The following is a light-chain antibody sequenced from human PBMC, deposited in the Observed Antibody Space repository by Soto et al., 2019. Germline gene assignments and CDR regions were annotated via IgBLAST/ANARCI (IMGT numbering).Light chain of an antibody. Sequence: QSVLTQPASVSGSPGQSLTISCTGTSSDVGGYNYVSWYQQHPGKAPKLMIYEVSNRPSGVSNRFSGSKSGNTASLTISGRQAEDEADYYCSSYTSISPVVFGGGTKLTVL. V-gene: IGLV2-14*01. CDR3: SSYTSISPVV. J-gene: IGLJ2*01. CDR2: EVS. CDR1: SSDVGGYNY.